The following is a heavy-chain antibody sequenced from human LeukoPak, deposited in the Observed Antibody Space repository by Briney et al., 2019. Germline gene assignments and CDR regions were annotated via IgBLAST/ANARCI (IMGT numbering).Heavy chain of an antibody. CDR2: INNSGST. Sequence: PSETLSLTCAVYGGSFSGYYWSWIRQPPGKGLEWIGEINNSGSTNYNPSLKRRVTISVDTSKNQFSLKMSCVTAADTAVYYCARGPRDGYKYRSVTFDYWGQGTLVTVSS. CDR3: ARGPRDGYKYRSVTFDY. D-gene: IGHD5-24*01. J-gene: IGHJ4*02. V-gene: IGHV4-34*01. CDR1: GGSFSGYY.